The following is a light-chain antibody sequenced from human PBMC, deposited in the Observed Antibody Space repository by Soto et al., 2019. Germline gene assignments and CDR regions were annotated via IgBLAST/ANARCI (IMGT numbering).Light chain of an antibody. CDR1: QSLLHSNGYNY. Sequence: DIVMTQSPLSLPVTPGEPASISCRSSQSLLHSNGYNYLDWYLQKPGQSPQLLIYLGSNRASGVPDRFSGGGSGTDFTLKISRVEAEDVRVYYCMQALQTPLTFGGGTKVEIK. J-gene: IGKJ4*01. CDR2: LGS. V-gene: IGKV2-28*01. CDR3: MQALQTPLT.